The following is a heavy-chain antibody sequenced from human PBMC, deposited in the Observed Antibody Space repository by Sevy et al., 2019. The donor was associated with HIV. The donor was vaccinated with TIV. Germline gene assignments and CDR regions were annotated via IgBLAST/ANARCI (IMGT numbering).Heavy chain of an antibody. D-gene: IGHD3-10*01. Sequence: GGSLRLSCAASGFSFSSYAMSWVRQAPGKGLEWVSGISGSGITTYYADSVKGRFTISRDNSKNTLHLQMNSLRAEDTAVYYCARVAGSGTYYSGAFEYWGQGTLVTVSS. J-gene: IGHJ4*02. CDR1: GFSFSSYA. CDR2: ISGSGITT. CDR3: ARVAGSGTYYSGAFEY. V-gene: IGHV3-23*01.